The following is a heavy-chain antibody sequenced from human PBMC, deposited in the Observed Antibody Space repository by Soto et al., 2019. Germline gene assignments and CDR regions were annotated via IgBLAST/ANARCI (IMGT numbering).Heavy chain of an antibody. D-gene: IGHD1-20*01. J-gene: IGHJ6*02. CDR3: ARDQQKYNPSFYHYYAMDL. Sequence: ASVKVSCKASGYTFTSYGISWVRQAPGQGLEWMGWISAYNGNTNYAQKLQGRVTVTRDTSIGTAYLELTGLKSDDTTIYYYARDQQKYNPSFYHYYAMDLWGQGTTVTVSS. V-gene: IGHV1-18*04. CDR1: GYTFTSYG. CDR2: ISAYNGNT.